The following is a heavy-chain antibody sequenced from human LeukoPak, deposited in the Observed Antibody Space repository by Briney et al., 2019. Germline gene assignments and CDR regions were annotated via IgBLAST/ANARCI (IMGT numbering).Heavy chain of an antibody. J-gene: IGHJ4*02. CDR2: IYTSGGT. CDR1: GDSISSYY. CDR3: ARLTRLSTSPDRYYLDY. V-gene: IGHV4-4*09. D-gene: IGHD6-6*01. Sequence: SETLSLTCTVSGDSISSYYWSWIRQPPGKGLEWIGYIYTSGGTNYIPSLKGRVIISIDTSKNQFSLKLGSVTAADSAVYYCARLTRLSTSPDRYYLDYWGQGTLVTVSS.